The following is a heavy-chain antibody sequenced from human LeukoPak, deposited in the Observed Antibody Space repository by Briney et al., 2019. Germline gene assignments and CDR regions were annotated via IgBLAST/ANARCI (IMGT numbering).Heavy chain of an antibody. D-gene: IGHD1-1*01. CDR1: GGSVRSDSNY. CDR2: IGYSGTT. CDR3: ARGYRNNWRFDS. Sequence: SETLSLTCTVSGGSVRSDSNYWSWIRQPPGKGLEWIGCIGYSGTTDYNRSLKSRVTMSLGTSKNDLSLKLDSVTAADTAVYFCARGYRNNWRFDSWGQGTLVTVSS. J-gene: IGHJ4*02. V-gene: IGHV4-61*03.